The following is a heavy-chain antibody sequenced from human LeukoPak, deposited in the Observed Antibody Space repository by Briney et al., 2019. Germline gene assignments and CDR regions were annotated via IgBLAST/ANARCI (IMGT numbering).Heavy chain of an antibody. CDR3: ARLGLGELSGPYYGMDV. Sequence: PSETLSLTCTVSGGSISSSSYYWGWIRQPPGKGLEWIGSIYYSGSTNYIPSLRSRVTISVDTSKNQFSLKLSSVTAADTAVYYCARLGLGELSGPYYGMDVWGQGTTVTVSS. D-gene: IGHD3-10*01. CDR2: IYYSGST. V-gene: IGHV4-39*07. J-gene: IGHJ6*02. CDR1: GGSISSSSYY.